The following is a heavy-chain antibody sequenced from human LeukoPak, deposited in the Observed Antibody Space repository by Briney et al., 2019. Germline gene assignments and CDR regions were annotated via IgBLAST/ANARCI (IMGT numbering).Heavy chain of an antibody. CDR1: GFTFSRHG. J-gene: IGHJ4*02. CDR3: AKMSASTSIVTGGLDY. CDR2: ISGGGGRI. Sequence: GGSLRLSCVASGFTFSRHGMSWVRQAPGKGLEWVSDISGGGGRIYYADSVKGRFTISRDNSKNTLYLQMNSLRAEDTAVYYCAKMSASTSIVTGGLDYWGQGTLVTVSS. V-gene: IGHV3-23*01. D-gene: IGHD3-16*02.